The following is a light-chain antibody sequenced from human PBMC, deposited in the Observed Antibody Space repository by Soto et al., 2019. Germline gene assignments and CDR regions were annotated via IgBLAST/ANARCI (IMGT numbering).Light chain of an antibody. J-gene: IGKJ1*01. V-gene: IGKV3-20*01. CDR1: QSVSNNY. Sequence: IVMSQSPATLSVSPGERATLSCRASQSVSNNYLAWYQQKPGQAPRLLIYGASNRATGIPDRFSGSGSGTDFTLTISRLEPEDFAVYYCQQYGSSGTFGQGTKVDIK. CDR2: GAS. CDR3: QQYGSSGT.